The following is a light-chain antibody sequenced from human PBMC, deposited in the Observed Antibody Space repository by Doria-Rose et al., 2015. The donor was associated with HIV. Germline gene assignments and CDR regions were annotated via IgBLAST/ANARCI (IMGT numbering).Light chain of an antibody. V-gene: IGKV3-20*01. CDR3: HQYGTSWT. CDR2: DGS. J-gene: IGKJ1*01. Sequence: TQSPGTLSLSPGERATLSCRASQSFSSTYLAWYQQKPGQAPSLLSYDGSTRATGIPDRFSASGSGTDFTLTINRLEPEDFALYYCHQYGTSWTFGQETKVEI. CDR1: QSFSSTY.